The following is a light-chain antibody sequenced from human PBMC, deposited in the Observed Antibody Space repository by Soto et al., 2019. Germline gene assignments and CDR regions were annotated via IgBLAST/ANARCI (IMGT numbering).Light chain of an antibody. CDR3: QQYNSYPLT. J-gene: IGKJ4*01. V-gene: IGKV1-5*03. Sequence: DIPMTQSPSTLSASVGDRVTLTCRASQSISSGLAWYQQKPGKAPKLLVNKASSLESGVPSRFSGSGSGTEFTLTISSLQPDDFATYYCQQYNSYPLTFGGGTKVEIK. CDR1: QSISSG. CDR2: KAS.